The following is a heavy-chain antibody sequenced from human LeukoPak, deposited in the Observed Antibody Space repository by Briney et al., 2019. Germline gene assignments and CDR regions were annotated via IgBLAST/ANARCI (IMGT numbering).Heavy chain of an antibody. CDR1: GFTFSSYA. J-gene: IGHJ6*02. Sequence: GGSLRLSCAASGFTFSSYAMSWVRQAPGKGLEWASAISGSGGSTYYADSVKGRFTISRDNAKNSLYLQMNSLRAEDTALYYCARDTTVTNYGMDVWGQGTTVTVSS. D-gene: IGHD4-17*01. V-gene: IGHV3-23*01. CDR2: ISGSGGST. CDR3: ARDTTVTNYGMDV.